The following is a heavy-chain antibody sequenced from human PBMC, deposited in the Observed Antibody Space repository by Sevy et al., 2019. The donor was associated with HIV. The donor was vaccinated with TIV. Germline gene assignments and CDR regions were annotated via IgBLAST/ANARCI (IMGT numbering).Heavy chain of an antibody. V-gene: IGHV3-30-3*01. J-gene: IGHJ4*02. D-gene: IGHD3-22*01. CDR2: ISFDGSNK. CDR3: ARDFNYFDSSGPRYYFDY. CDR1: GFTFSSYA. Sequence: GGSLRLSCAASGFTFSSYAMHWVRQAPGKGLEWVAVISFDGSNKYYADSVKGRFTISRDNSKNRLYLQGNSLRAEETAVYYCARDFNYFDSSGPRYYFDYWGQGTLVTVSS.